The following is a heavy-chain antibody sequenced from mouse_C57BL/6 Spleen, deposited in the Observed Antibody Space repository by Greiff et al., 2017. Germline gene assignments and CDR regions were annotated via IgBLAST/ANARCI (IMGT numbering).Heavy chain of an antibody. Sequence: VQLQQPGAELVKPGASVKLSCKASGYTFTSYWMHWVKQRPGQGLEWIGMIHPNSGSTNYNEKFKSKATLTVDKSSSPAYMQLSSLTSEDSAVYYCARVPLDYDPTLYYFDYWGQGTTLTVSS. J-gene: IGHJ2*01. CDR3: ARVPLDYDPTLYYFDY. V-gene: IGHV1-64*01. CDR1: GYTFTSYW. CDR2: IHPNSGST. D-gene: IGHD2-4*01.